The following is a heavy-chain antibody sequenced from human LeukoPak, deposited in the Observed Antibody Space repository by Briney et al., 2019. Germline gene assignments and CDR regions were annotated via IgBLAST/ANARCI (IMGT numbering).Heavy chain of an antibody. CDR2: IIPIFGTA. CDR1: GGTFSSYA. J-gene: IGHJ4*02. Sequence: GASVKVSCKASGGTFSSYAISWVRQAPGQGLEWMGGIIPIFGTANYAQKFQGRVTITADESTSTAYMELSSLRSEDTAVYYCASPGPLRYRRALEYYFDYWGQGTLVTVSS. CDR3: ASPGPLRYRRALEYYFDY. V-gene: IGHV1-69*13. D-gene: IGHD1-14*01.